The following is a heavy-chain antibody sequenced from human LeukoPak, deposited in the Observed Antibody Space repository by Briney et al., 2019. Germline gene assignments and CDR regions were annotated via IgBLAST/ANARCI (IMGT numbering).Heavy chain of an antibody. Sequence: SETLSLTCTVSAYSISSAYYWGGIRQPPGKGLEWIGSIYHSGSTYYNPSLKSRVTISVDTSKNQFSLRLTSVTAADTAVYYCARQLDHYDNIYYFDYWGQGTLVTVSS. D-gene: IGHD3-16*01. CDR3: ARQLDHYDNIYYFDY. CDR2: IYHSGST. J-gene: IGHJ4*02. V-gene: IGHV4-38-2*02. CDR1: AYSISSAYY.